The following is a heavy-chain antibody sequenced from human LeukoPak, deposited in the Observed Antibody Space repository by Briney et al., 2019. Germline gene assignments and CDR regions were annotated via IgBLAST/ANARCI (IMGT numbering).Heavy chain of an antibody. CDR2: ISSSSSYI. CDR1: GFTFSSYS. CDR3: ARMNYVSSGWGAPFDS. J-gene: IGHJ4*02. Sequence: GGSLRLSCAASGFTFSSYSMNWVRQAPGKGLEWVSSISSSSSYIYYADSVKGRFTISRDNAKNSLYLQMNSLRAEDTAVYYCARMNYVSSGWGAPFDSWGQGTLVTVSS. D-gene: IGHD1-7*01. V-gene: IGHV3-21*01.